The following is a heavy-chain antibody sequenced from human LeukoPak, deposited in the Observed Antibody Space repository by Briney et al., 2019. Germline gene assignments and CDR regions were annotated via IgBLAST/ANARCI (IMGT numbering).Heavy chain of an antibody. CDR3: ARGEMATLWTYDY. J-gene: IGHJ4*02. CDR1: GDSIKSGSDY. Sequence: PSETLSLTCTVSGDSIKSGSDYWTWIRQPAGKGLEWIGRISPTGDTNYNPSLKSRLAISVDTSKNYFSLKLSSVTAADTAVYYCARGEMATLWTYDYWGQGILVTVSS. D-gene: IGHD5-24*01. V-gene: IGHV4-61*02. CDR2: ISPTGDT.